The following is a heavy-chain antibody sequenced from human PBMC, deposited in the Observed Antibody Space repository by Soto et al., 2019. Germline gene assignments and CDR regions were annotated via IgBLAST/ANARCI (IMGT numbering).Heavy chain of an antibody. V-gene: IGHV4-59*08. CDR3: ARRSRYSGYDPGYYYYYYMDV. J-gene: IGHJ6*03. D-gene: IGHD5-12*01. Sequence: SETLSLTCTVSGGSISSYYWSWIRQPPGKGLEWIGYIYYSGSTNYNPSLKSRVTISVDTSKNQFSLKLSSVTAADTAVYYCARRSRYSGYDPGYYYYYYMDVWGKGTTVTVSS. CDR2: IYYSGST. CDR1: GGSISSYY.